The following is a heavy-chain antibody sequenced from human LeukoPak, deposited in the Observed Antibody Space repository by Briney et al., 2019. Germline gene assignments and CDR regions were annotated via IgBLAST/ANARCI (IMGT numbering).Heavy chain of an antibody. CDR3: ARYSSPYDAFDI. CDR2: IGTAGDT. J-gene: IGHJ3*02. D-gene: IGHD6-13*01. Sequence: GGSLRLSCAASGFTFSSYGMHWVRQATGKGLEWVSAIGTAGDTYYPGSVKGRFTISRENAKNSLYLQMNSLRAGDTAVYYCARYSSPYDAFDIWGQGTMVTVSS. CDR1: GFTFSSYG. V-gene: IGHV3-13*01.